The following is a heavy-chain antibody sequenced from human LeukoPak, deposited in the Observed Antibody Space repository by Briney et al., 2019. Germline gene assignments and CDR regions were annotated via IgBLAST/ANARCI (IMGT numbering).Heavy chain of an antibody. V-gene: IGHV4-39*06. CDR3: AREGILNYYDSSGLTGNAFDI. CDR2: IYYSGST. J-gene: IGHJ3*02. Sequence: KASETLSLTCTVSGDSISSSSYYWGWIRQPPVKGLEWIGYIYYSGSTNYNPSLKSRVTISVDTSMNQFPLKLSSVTAADTPVYYCAREGILNYYDSSGLTGNAFDIWGQGTMVTVSS. D-gene: IGHD3-22*01. CDR1: GDSISSSSYY.